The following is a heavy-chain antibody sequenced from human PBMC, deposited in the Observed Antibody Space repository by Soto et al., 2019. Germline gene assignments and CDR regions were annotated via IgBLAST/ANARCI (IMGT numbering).Heavy chain of an antibody. D-gene: IGHD6-13*01. J-gene: IGHJ4*02. CDR1: GFTFSSYA. V-gene: IGHV3-23*01. CDR2: ISGSGGST. Sequence: EVQLLESGGGLVQPGGSLRLSCAASGFTFSSYAMSWVRQAPGKGLEWVSAISGSGGSTYYADSVKGRFTVSRDNSKNTLYLQMNSLRVEDTAVYYCATWVAAAGTGFDYWGQGTLVTVSS. CDR3: ATWVAAAGTGFDY.